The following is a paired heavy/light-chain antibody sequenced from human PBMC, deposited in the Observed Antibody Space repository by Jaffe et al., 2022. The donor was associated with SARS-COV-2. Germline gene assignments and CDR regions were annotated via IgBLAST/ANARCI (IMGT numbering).Heavy chain of an antibody. CDR2: IYYSGST. Sequence: QVQLQESGPGLVKPSQTLSLTCTVSGGSISSGDYYWSWIRQPPGKGLEWIGYIYYSGSTYYNPSLKSRVTISVDTSKNQFSLKLSSVTAADTAVYYCARAVTIFGVVPDKPYYFDYWGQGTLVTVSS. CDR3: ARAVTIFGVVPDKPYYFDY. J-gene: IGHJ4*02. V-gene: IGHV4-30-4*01. D-gene: IGHD3-3*01. CDR1: GGSISSGDYY.
Light chain of an antibody. J-gene: IGKJ4*01. CDR2: AAS. CDR1: QSISSY. Sequence: DIQMTQSPSSLSASVGDRVTITCRASQSISSYLNWYQQKPGKAPKLLIYAASSLQSGVPSRFSGSGSGTDFTLTISSLQPEDFATYYCQQSYELTFGGGTKVEIK. V-gene: IGKV1-39*01. CDR3: QQSYELT.